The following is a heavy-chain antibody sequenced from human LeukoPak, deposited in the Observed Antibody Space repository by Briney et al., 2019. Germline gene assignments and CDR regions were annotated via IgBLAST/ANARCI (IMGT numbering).Heavy chain of an antibody. CDR3: AKDLHYGSADY. CDR2: IYSGGST. CDR1: GFTFSDYY. V-gene: IGHV3-53*01. Sequence: GGSLRLSCAASGFTFSDYYMSWIRQAPGKGLEWVSVIYSGGSTYYADSVKGRFTISRDNSKDTLYLQMNSLRAEDTAVYYCAKDLHYGSADYWGQGTLVTVSS. D-gene: IGHD3-10*01. J-gene: IGHJ4*02.